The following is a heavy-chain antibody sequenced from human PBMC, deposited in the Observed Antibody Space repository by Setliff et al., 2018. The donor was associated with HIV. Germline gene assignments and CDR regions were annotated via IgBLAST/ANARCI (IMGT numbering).Heavy chain of an antibody. CDR2: INPGNGNT. CDR1: GGTFSSYA. CDR3: ARDSSGWSPFDY. Sequence: GASVKVSCKASGGTFSSYAISWVRQAPGQGLEWMGWINPGNGNTKYSRKFQGRVTITRDTSASTAYMELSSLRSEDTAVYYCARDSSGWSPFDYWGQGTLVTVS. V-gene: IGHV1-3*01. D-gene: IGHD6-19*01. J-gene: IGHJ4*02.